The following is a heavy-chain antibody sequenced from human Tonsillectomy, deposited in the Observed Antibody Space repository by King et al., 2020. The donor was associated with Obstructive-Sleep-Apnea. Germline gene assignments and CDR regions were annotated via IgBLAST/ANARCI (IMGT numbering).Heavy chain of an antibody. Sequence: VQLVESGGGVVQPGRSLRLSCEASGFSLSSYGMHWVRQAPGKGLEWVTFIQYDGSIKYYPDSVKGRFTISRDDSKNTLYLQMNSLRVEDTAVYYCAKDESPYCSSTNCYGLGDYWGQGTLVTVSS. CDR2: IQYDGSIK. J-gene: IGHJ4*02. CDR1: GFSLSSYG. CDR3: AKDESPYCSSTNCYGLGDY. V-gene: IGHV3-30*02. D-gene: IGHD2-2*01.